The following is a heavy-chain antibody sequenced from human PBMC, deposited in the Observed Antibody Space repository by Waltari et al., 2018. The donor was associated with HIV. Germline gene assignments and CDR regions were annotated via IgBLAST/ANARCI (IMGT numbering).Heavy chain of an antibody. V-gene: IGHV4-4*07. CDR3: ARNLWFGDFRWFDP. J-gene: IGHJ5*02. Sequence: QVHLQESGPGLVRPSETLSLICTVSGASFSIYYWNWIRQPAGKGLEWIGRIYSTGSTNYNPSLKSRVTMSVDTYNNQIFLRLNSVTAADTAVYYCARNLWFGDFRWFDPWGQGTLVTVSS. CDR2: IYSTGST. D-gene: IGHD3-10*01. CDR1: GASFSIYY.